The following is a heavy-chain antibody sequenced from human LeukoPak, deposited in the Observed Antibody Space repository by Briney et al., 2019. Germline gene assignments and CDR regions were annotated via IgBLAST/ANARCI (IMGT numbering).Heavy chain of an antibody. V-gene: IGHV1-69*05. Sequence: ASVKVSCKASGYTFTSYGISWVRQAPGQGLEWMGGIIPIFGTANYAQKFQGRVTITTDESTSTAYMELSSLRSEDTAVYYCARGGPYGDYFVYWGQGTLVTVSS. CDR1: GYTFTSYG. D-gene: IGHD4-17*01. CDR2: IIPIFGTA. CDR3: ARGGPYGDYFVY. J-gene: IGHJ4*02.